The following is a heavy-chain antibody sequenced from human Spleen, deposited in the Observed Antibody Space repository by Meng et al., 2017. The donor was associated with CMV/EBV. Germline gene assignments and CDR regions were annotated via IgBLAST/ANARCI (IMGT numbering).Heavy chain of an antibody. CDR3: ARREYSSPDNHFDY. CDR1: GGSFSGYY. CDR2: INHSGST. D-gene: IGHD6-6*01. V-gene: IGHV4-34*01. J-gene: IGHJ4*02. Sequence: CSVYGGSFSGYYWSWIRQPPGKGLEWIGEINHSGSTNYNPSLKSRVTISVDTSKNQFSLKLSSVTAADTAVYYCARREYSSPDNHFDYWGQGTLVTVSS.